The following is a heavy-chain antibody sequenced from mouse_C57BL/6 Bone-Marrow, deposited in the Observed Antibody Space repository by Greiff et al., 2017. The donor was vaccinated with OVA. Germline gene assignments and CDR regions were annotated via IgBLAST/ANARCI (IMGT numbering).Heavy chain of an antibody. D-gene: IGHD1-1*01. J-gene: IGHJ3*01. CDR1: GYAFSSYW. CDR3: ARSLITKPTWFAY. Sequence: VQLQQSGAELVKPGASVKISCKASGYAFSSYWMNWVKQRPGKGLEWIGQIYPGDGDTNYNGKFKGKATLTADKSSSTAYMQLSSLTSEDSAVYFCARSLITKPTWFAYWGQGTLVTVSA. V-gene: IGHV1-80*01. CDR2: IYPGDGDT.